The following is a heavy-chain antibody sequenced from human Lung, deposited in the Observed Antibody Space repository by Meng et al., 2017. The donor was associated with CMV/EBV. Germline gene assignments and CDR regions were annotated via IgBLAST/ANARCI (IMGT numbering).Heavy chain of an antibody. D-gene: IGHD1-26*01. V-gene: IGHV3-48*03. J-gene: IGHJ3*02. CDR2: ISSSGSTM. CDR3: ARRSGSYVNDFDN. Sequence: XXGASGFTFSSYVMNWVRQAPGKGLEWVSYISSSGSTMYYADSVKGRFTISRDNAKNPLYLQMNSLRVEDTAVYYCARRSGSYVNDFDNWGQGTMVTVSS. CDR1: GFTFSSYV.